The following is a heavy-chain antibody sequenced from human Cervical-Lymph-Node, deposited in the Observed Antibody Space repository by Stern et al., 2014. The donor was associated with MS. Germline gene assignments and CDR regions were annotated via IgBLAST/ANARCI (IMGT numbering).Heavy chain of an antibody. CDR1: GYTFTSYG. D-gene: IGHD1-1*01. Sequence: QLVQSGAEVKKPGASVKVSCKASGYTFTSYGISWVRQAPGQGLEWMGWISAYNGNTKHAQKLQGRVTMTTDTSTSTAYMELRSLRSDDTAVYYCARGTGTTFYYYYYGMDVWGQGTTVTVSS. V-gene: IGHV1-18*01. CDR3: ARGTGTTFYYYYYGMDV. CDR2: ISAYNGNT. J-gene: IGHJ6*02.